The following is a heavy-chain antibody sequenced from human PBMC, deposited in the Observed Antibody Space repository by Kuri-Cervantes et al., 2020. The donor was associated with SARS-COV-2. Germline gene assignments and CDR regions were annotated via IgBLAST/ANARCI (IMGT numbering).Heavy chain of an antibody. CDR3: ARDSSDSSGYLDY. Sequence: GESLKISCAASGFTFSSYAMHWVRQAPGKGLEWVAVISYDGSNKYYADSVKGRFTISRDNSKNTLYLQMNSLRAEDTAVYYCARDSSDSSGYLDYWGQGTLVTCYS. J-gene: IGHJ4*02. CDR1: GFTFSSYA. V-gene: IGHV3-30-3*01. CDR2: ISYDGSNK. D-gene: IGHD3-22*01.